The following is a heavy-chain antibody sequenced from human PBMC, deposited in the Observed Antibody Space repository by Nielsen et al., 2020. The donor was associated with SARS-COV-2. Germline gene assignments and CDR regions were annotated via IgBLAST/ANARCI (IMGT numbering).Heavy chain of an antibody. CDR1: GGSISNYY. Sequence: SETLSLTCTVSGGSISNYYWRWIRQLPGKGLEWIGYIYYSGSTNYNPSFKSRVTISVDTSKNQFSLKLSSVTAADTAVYYCARGVGYYDSSGYYADYWGQGTLVTVSS. D-gene: IGHD3-22*01. CDR3: ARGVGYYDSSGYYADY. J-gene: IGHJ4*02. V-gene: IGHV4-59*12. CDR2: IYYSGST.